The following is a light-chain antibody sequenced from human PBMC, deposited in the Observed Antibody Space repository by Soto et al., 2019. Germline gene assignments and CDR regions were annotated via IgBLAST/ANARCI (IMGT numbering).Light chain of an antibody. CDR1: SSHISYI. CDR2: LEDTRSY. CDR3: ESGDSSARMV. V-gene: IGLV4-60*02. J-gene: IGLJ2*01. Sequence: QSVLTQSSSASASLGSSVKLTCTLSSSHISYISAWHQHRQGKAPRSLMKLEDTRSYNKGSGVPDRSSGSSSGAARYLTISILDVEEEADYYCESGDSSARMVFGGGTKVTVL.